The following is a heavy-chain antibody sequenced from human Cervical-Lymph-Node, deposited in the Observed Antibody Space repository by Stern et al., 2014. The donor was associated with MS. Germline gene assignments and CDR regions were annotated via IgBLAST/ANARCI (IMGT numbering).Heavy chain of an antibody. D-gene: IGHD2-2*01. CDR3: ASANCSSTSCPNWFDP. CDR2: IYYSGST. J-gene: IGHJ5*02. CDR1: GGSISSGDYY. Sequence: QVQLQESGPGLVQPSQTLSLTCTVSGGSISSGDYYWSWIRQPPGKGLEWIGYIYYSGSTYYNPSLKSRVTISVDTSKNQFSLKLSSVTAADTAVYYCASANCSSTSCPNWFDPWGQGTLVTVSS. V-gene: IGHV4-30-4*01.